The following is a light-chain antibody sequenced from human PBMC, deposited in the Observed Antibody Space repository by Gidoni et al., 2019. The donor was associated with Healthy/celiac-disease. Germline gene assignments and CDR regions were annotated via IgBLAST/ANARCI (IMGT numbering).Light chain of an antibody. Sequence: QSALTQPRSVSGSPGQSVTISCTGTSSDVGGYNYCSWYQQHPGKAPKLMLYDVSKRPSGVPDRFSGSKSGNTASLTISVLQAEDEADYYCCSYAGSYTVVFGGGTKLTVL. CDR2: DVS. CDR3: CSYAGSYTVV. CDR1: SSDVGGYNY. J-gene: IGLJ2*01. V-gene: IGLV2-11*01.